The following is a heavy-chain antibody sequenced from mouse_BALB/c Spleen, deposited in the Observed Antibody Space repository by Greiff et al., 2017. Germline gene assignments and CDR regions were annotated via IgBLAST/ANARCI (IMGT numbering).Heavy chain of an antibody. CDR2: INPSSGYT. Sequence: QVQLQQSAAELARPGASVKMSCKASGYTFTSYTMHWVKQRPGQGLEWIGYINPSSGYTEYNQKFKDKTTLTADKSSSTAYMQLSSLTSEDSAVYYCARCFITTASAWFAYWGQGTLVTVSA. V-gene: IGHV1-4*02. D-gene: IGHD1-2*01. CDR1: GYTFTSYT. J-gene: IGHJ3*01. CDR3: ARCFITTASAWFAY.